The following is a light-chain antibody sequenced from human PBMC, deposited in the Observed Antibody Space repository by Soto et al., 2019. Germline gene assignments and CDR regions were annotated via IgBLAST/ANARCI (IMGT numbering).Light chain of an antibody. J-gene: IGLJ1*01. Sequence: QSALTQPPSASGSPGQSATISCTGTSSDVGAYDYVSWYQQHPGKAPKLMIYEINKRPSGVPDRFSGSKSGNTASLTVSGLQAEDEADYYCSSFAGSNNFPYVFGTGTKLTVL. V-gene: IGLV2-8*01. CDR1: SSDVGAYDY. CDR2: EIN. CDR3: SSFAGSNNFPYV.